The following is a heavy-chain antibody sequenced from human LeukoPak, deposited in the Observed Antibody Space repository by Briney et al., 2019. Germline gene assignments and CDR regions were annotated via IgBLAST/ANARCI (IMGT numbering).Heavy chain of an antibody. CDR3: ARIREGLWLFDY. CDR2: IDWDDDK. V-gene: IGHV2-70*11. J-gene: IGHJ4*02. Sequence: SGPTLVNPTQTLTLTCTFSGFSLSTSGMCVSWIRQPPGKALEWLARIDWDDDKYYSTSLKTRLSISKDTSKNQVVLTMTNMDPVDTATYYCARIREGLWLFDYWGQGTLVTVSS. D-gene: IGHD5-18*01. CDR1: GFSLSTSGMC.